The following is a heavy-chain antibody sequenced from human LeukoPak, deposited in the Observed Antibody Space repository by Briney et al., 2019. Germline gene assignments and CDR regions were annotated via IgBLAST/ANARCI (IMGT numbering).Heavy chain of an antibody. V-gene: IGHV3-74*01. CDR2: INSDGGST. CDR3: VRVPGGYTYGHGFYYYYMDV. Sequence: GGSLRLSCAASGFTFGTYWMYWVRQAPGKGLVWVSRINSDGGSTSHADSVKGRFSISKDNAKNTLYLQMNSLRVEDTAVYYCVRVPGGYTYGHGFYYYYMDVWGKGTTVTVSS. CDR1: GFTFGTYW. D-gene: IGHD5-18*01. J-gene: IGHJ6*03.